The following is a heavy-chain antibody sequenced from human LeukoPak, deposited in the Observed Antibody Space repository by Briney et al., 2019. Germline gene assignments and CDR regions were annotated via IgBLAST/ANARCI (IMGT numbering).Heavy chain of an antibody. CDR3: ARDRSSGWDFDY. CDR2: IYTTGNT. J-gene: IGHJ4*02. V-gene: IGHV4-61*02. D-gene: IGHD6-19*01. Sequence: SETLSLTCSVSGGSISSGSYYWSWIRLPAGKGLEWIGRIYTTGNTDYNPSLKSRVTISVDTSNNQFSLKLRSVTAADTAVYYCARDRSSGWDFDYWGQGILVTVSS. CDR1: GGSISSGSYY.